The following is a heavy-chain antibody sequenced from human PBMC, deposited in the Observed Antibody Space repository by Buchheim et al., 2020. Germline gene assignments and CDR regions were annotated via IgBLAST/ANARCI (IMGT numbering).Heavy chain of an antibody. CDR1: GFTFSSYA. J-gene: IGHJ5*02. CDR3: AKGANIAAAGIGGNWFDP. D-gene: IGHD6-13*01. CDR2: FSGSGGST. Sequence: EVQLLESGGGLVQPGGSLRLSCAASGFTFSSYAMSWVRQAPGKGLEWVSAFSGSGGSTYYADSVQGRFTISRANSKTTLYLQMNSLRAEDTAVYYCAKGANIAAAGIGGNWFDPWGQGTL. V-gene: IGHV3-23*01.